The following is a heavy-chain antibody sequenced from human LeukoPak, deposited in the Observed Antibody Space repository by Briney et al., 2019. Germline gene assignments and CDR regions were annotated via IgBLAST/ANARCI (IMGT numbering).Heavy chain of an antibody. Sequence: ASVKVSCKASGYTFTSYGISWVRQAPGQGLEWMGWISAYNGNTNYAQKLQGRVTMTTDTSTSTSYMELSSLRSEDTAVYFCAITVDYDSGNFDYWGQGTLVTVSS. CDR1: GYTFTSYG. D-gene: IGHD4-17*01. V-gene: IGHV1-18*01. J-gene: IGHJ4*02. CDR2: ISAYNGNT. CDR3: AITVDYDSGNFDY.